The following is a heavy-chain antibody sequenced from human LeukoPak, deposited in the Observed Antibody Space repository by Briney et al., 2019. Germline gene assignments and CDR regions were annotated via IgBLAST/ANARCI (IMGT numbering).Heavy chain of an antibody. D-gene: IGHD3-9*01. CDR1: GGSISSSNYY. Sequence: SETLSLTCTVSGGSISSSNYYWGWIRQPPGKGLEWIGSIYSSGSTYYNPSLKSRVTISIDTSKNQFSLKVSSVTAADTAVYYCVRSPGWLSGYYRWYFDYWGQGTLVTVSS. CDR3: VRSPGWLSGYYRWYFDY. J-gene: IGHJ4*02. V-gene: IGHV4-39*01. CDR2: IYSSGST.